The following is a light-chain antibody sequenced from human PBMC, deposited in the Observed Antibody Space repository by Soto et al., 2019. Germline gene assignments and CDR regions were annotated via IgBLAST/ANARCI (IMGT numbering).Light chain of an antibody. J-gene: IGLJ1*01. CDR1: SSNIGAGYD. CDR2: GNS. V-gene: IGLV1-40*01. Sequence: SALTQAPSLSGAPGQRVTISCTGSSSNIGAGYDVHWYQQLPGTAPKLLIYGNSNRPSGVPDRFSGSKSGTTASLATTGLQAEDEADYYCQSYDSSLSGYVFGTGTKVTVL. CDR3: QSYDSSLSGYV.